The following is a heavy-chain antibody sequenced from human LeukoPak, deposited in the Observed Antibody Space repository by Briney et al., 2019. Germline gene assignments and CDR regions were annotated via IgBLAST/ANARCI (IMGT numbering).Heavy chain of an antibody. CDR1: GFTFSSYA. D-gene: IGHD3-22*01. CDR2: ISSNGGST. CDR3: AREVQGSSGYWWAHQQTTGYFDY. Sequence: GGSLRLSCAASGFTFSSYAMRWVRQAPGKGLEYVSAISSNGGSTYYANSVKGRFTISRDNSKNTLYLQMGSLRAEDMAVYYCAREVQGSSGYWWAHQQTTGYFDYWGQGTLVTVSS. V-gene: IGHV3-64*01. J-gene: IGHJ4*02.